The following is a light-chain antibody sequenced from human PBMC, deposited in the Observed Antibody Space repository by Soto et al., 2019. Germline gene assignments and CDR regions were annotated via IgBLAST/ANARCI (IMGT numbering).Light chain of an antibody. V-gene: IGLV2-14*03. Sequence: QSALTQPASVSGYPGQSITISCTGTSSDIGAYTFVSWYQQHPGKDPKLMLYDVNTRPSGVSNRFSGSKSVNTASLTISWLQAEEEAYYYCTPWALSPTMILGGGTNRTV. J-gene: IGLJ2*01. CDR3: TPWALSPTMI. CDR1: SSDIGAYTF. CDR2: DVN.